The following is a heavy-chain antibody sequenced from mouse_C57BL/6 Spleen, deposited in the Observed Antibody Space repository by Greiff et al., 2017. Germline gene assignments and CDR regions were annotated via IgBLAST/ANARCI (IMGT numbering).Heavy chain of an antibody. CDR3: DRDGYRYFDV. D-gene: IGHD2-3*01. J-gene: IGHJ1*03. CDR2: ISSGSSYI. CDR1: GFTFSDYG. V-gene: IGHV5-17*01. Sequence: EVLLVESGGGLVKPGGSLKLSCAASGFTFSDYGMHLVRQAPEKGLEWVAYISSGSSYIYYADTVKGRFTIARDNAKNTLFLQMTSLRSEDTAMYYCDRDGYRYFDVWGTGTTVTVSS.